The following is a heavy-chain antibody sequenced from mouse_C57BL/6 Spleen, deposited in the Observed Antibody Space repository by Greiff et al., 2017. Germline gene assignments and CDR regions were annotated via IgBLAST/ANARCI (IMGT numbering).Heavy chain of an antibody. CDR2: ISSGGSYT. CDR1: GFTFSSYG. V-gene: IGHV5-6*01. Sequence: EVQLVESGGDLVKPGGSLKLSCAASGFTFSSYGMSWVRQTPDKRLEWVATISSGGSYTYYPDSVKGRCTISRDNAKNTLYLQMSSLKSEDTAMYYCARHYSKTPLDYWGQGTTLTVSS. J-gene: IGHJ2*01. D-gene: IGHD2-12*01. CDR3: ARHYSKTPLDY.